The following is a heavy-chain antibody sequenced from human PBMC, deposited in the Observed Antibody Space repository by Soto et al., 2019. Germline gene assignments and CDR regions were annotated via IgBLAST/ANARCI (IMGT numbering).Heavy chain of an antibody. CDR2: IYYSGST. D-gene: IGHD2-2*01. CDR1: GGSVSSGSYY. CDR3: ARVEYQLTYGMDV. J-gene: IGHJ6*02. Sequence: SETLSLTCTVSGGSVSSGSYYWSWIRQPPGKGLEWIGYIYYSGSTNYNPSLKSRVTISVDTSKNQFSLKLSSVTAADTAVYYCARVEYQLTYGMDVWGQGTTVTVSS. V-gene: IGHV4-61*01.